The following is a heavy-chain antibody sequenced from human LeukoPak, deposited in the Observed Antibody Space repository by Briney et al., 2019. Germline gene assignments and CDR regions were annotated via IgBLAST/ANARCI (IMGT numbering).Heavy chain of an antibody. CDR1: GFTFSSYW. J-gene: IGHJ1*01. D-gene: IGHD1-26*01. CDR2: ISNDGGNT. Sequence: GGSLRLSCAASGFTFSSYWMHWVRQAPGKGLVWVSRISNDGGNTSYADSVKGRFTISRDNSKNTLYLQMNSLRAEDTAVYYCAAGLQWELLPRGYFQHWGQGTLVTVSS. CDR3: AAGLQWELLPRGYFQH. V-gene: IGHV3-74*01.